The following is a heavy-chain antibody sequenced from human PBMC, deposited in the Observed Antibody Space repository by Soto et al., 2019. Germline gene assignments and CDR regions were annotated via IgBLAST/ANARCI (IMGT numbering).Heavy chain of an antibody. J-gene: IGHJ4*02. CDR2: IIPILGAP. CDR1: GGNFDSYA. CDR3: VRERNIVVRTLLSLDY. Sequence: QVQLVQSGAEVKKPGSSVRVSCKASGGNFDSYAINWVRQAPGQGLEWVGGIIPILGAPNYAQQFQDRVLITADKSTNTVYMELSYLESEDTAVYFCVRERNIVVRTLLSLDYWGQGTLVTVSS. V-gene: IGHV1-69*06. D-gene: IGHD2-15*01.